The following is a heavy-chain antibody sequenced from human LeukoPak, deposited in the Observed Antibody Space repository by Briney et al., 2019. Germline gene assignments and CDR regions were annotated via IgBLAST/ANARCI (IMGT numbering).Heavy chain of an antibody. J-gene: IGHJ3*02. CDR3: ARDRGGSYYGDDAFDI. V-gene: IGHV1-18*01. D-gene: IGHD1-26*01. CDR2: ISAYNGNT. Sequence: ASVKVSCKASGYTFTSYGISWVRQAPGQGPEWMGWISAYNGNTNYAQKLQGRVTMTTDTSTSTAYMELRSLRSDDTAVYYCARDRGGSYYGDDAFDIWGQGTMVTVSS. CDR1: GYTFTSYG.